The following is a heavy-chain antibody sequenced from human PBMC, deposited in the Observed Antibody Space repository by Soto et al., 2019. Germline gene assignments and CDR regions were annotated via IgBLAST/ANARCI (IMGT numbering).Heavy chain of an antibody. CDR2: IYPGVSDT. J-gene: IGHJ4*02. V-gene: IGHV5-51*01. CDR3: ARQEYYYDSSGPGGY. CDR1: GYSFTSYW. D-gene: IGHD3-22*01. Sequence: GESLKISCKGSGYSFTSYWIGWVRQMPGKGLEWMGIIYPGVSDTRYSPSFQGQVTISADKSISTAYLQWSSLKASDTAMYYCARQEYYYDSSGPGGYWGQGTLVTVSS.